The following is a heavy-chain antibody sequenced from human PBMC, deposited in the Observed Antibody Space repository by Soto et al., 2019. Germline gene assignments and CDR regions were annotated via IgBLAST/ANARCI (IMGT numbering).Heavy chain of an antibody. CDR1: GFIFSNYA. D-gene: IGHD5-12*01. J-gene: IGHJ4*02. V-gene: IGHV3-23*01. Sequence: EVQLLESGGGFVQPGGSLRLSCAASGFIFSNYAMTWVRHAPGKGLEWVSAITSTGSSTYYADSVKGRFTISRDNSKNTLYLQINSLSAEDTAVYYCAKGAEGYVVSSLDYWGQGTLVTVSS. CDR2: ITSTGSST. CDR3: AKGAEGYVVSSLDY.